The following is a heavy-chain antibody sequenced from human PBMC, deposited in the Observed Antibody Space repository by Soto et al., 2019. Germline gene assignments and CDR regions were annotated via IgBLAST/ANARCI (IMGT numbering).Heavy chain of an antibody. J-gene: IGHJ6*02. CDR1: GGTFSSYA. CDR3: ASVETQRYYYGMDV. Sequence: QVQLVQSGAEVKKPGSSVKVSCKASGGTFSSYAISWVRQAPGQGLEWMGGIIPIFRTADYAHNFQGRVTITADESTSTAYMELSSLGSEDTAVYYCASVETQRYYYGMDVWGQGTTVTVSS. D-gene: IGHD2-15*01. CDR2: IIPIFRTA. V-gene: IGHV1-69*12.